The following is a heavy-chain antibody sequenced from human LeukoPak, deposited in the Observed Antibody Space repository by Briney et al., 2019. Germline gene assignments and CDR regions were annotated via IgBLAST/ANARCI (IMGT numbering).Heavy chain of an antibody. J-gene: IGHJ3*02. CDR2: ISTYNNNT. V-gene: IGHV1-18*01. D-gene: IGHD3-10*01. CDR1: GYTFTSYG. Sequence: ASVKVSCKASGYTFTSYGITWVRQAPGQGLECMGWISTYNNNTNYSQKLQGRVTMTTDTSTSTAYMELRSLRSDDTAVYYCARGGFGPSDALDIWGQGTMVTVSS. CDR3: ARGGFGPSDALDI.